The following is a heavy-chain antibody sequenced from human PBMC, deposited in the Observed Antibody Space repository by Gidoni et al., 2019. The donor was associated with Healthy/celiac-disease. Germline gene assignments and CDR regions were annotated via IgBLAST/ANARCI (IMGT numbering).Heavy chain of an antibody. D-gene: IGHD6-13*01. CDR3: ARLLFPGSSSWYYFDY. CDR2: ISSSSSYT. Sequence: QVPLVESAGGLVKPGVSLRLSCAASGFTFSAYYISWIRQAPGKGLEWVSYISSSSSYTNYADSVKGRFTISRDNAKNSLYLQMNSLRAEDTAVYYCARLLFPGSSSWYYFDYWGQGTLVTVSS. V-gene: IGHV3-11*05. J-gene: IGHJ4*02. CDR1: GFTFSAYY.